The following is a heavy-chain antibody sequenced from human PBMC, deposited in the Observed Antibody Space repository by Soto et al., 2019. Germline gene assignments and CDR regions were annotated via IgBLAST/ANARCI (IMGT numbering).Heavy chain of an antibody. J-gene: IGHJ4*02. Sequence: PSETLSLTCTVSVRSISSSSYYWGWIRQPPGKGLERIGSIYYSGSTYYNPSLKSRVIISVDTSKNQFSLKLSSVTAADTAAYYCARHRRGYSYGDIEYWGQGTLVTVSA. D-gene: IGHD5-18*01. CDR2: IYYSGST. V-gene: IGHV4-39*01. CDR1: VRSISSSSYY. CDR3: ARHRRGYSYGDIEY.